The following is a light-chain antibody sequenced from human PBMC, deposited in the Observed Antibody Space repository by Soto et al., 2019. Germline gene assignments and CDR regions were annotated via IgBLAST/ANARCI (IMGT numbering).Light chain of an antibody. V-gene: IGLV6-57*01. CDR1: SGSIASNY. CDR3: QSYDATNQV. CDR2: EDN. Sequence: NFMLTQPHSVSASPGKTVIISCTSSSGSIASNYVQWYQQRPGSSPTTVIYEDNQRPSGVPDRFSGSIDSSSNSASLTISGLETEDEADYYCQSYDATNQVFGGGTKLTVL. J-gene: IGLJ3*02.